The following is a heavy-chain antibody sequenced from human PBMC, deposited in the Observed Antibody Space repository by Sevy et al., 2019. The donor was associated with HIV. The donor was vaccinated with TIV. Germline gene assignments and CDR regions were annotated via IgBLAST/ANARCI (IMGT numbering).Heavy chain of an antibody. CDR2: ISSSSSYI. CDR1: GFTFSSYS. Sequence: GGSLRLSCVASGFTFSSYSMNWVRQAPGKGLEWVSSISSSSSYIYYVVSVKGRFTISRDNAKNSLYLQMNSLRAEDTAVYNCATHPEADLWGRGTLVTVSS. CDR3: ATHPEADL. V-gene: IGHV3-21*01. J-gene: IGHJ2*01.